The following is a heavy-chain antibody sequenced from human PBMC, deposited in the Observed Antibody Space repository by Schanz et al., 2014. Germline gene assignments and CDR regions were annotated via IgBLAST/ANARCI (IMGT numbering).Heavy chain of an antibody. V-gene: IGHV4-30-4*08. J-gene: IGHJ6*02. CDR3: ARHGGIPYYPMDV. CDR1: GDSIRSDHYY. Sequence: QERLQESGPGLVKPSETLSLTCTVSGDSIRSDHYYWGWIRQPPGKGLEWIGYISYSGSTSFNPSLKSRLPMSVDTSKNQISLRLSSVTAADTAVYYYARHGGIPYYPMDVWGQGTTVTVSS. D-gene: IGHD3-16*01. CDR2: ISYSGST.